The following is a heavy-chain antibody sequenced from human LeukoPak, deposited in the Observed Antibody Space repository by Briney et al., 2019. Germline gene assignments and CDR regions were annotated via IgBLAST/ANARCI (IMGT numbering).Heavy chain of an antibody. D-gene: IGHD1-26*01. CDR1: GGPISGGGYY. CDR3: ARGVGY. CDR2: IYDSVST. V-gene: IGHV4-31*03. J-gene: IGHJ1*01. Sequence: SETLSLTCTVSGGPISGGGYYLSRIRQHPGMGLEWIGYIYDSVSTYYNPSLKSRVTISVDTSKHQFSLRLSSVTAADTAVYYCARGVGYWGPGTLVTVSS.